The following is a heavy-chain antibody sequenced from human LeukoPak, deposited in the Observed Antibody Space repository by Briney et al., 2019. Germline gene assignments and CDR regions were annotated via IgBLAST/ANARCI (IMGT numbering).Heavy chain of an antibody. Sequence: SETLSLTCTVSGASINKYYWNWVRQPPGKGLEWIGYFFYSGSTRYNPSLKSRVTISGDMSNNQFSLTLTSLTAADTAVYYCARNAGTKDYYYGMDVWGQGTTVIVSS. D-gene: IGHD2-2*01. CDR3: ARNAGTKDYYYGMDV. J-gene: IGHJ6*02. CDR2: FFYSGST. V-gene: IGHV4-59*08. CDR1: GASINKYY.